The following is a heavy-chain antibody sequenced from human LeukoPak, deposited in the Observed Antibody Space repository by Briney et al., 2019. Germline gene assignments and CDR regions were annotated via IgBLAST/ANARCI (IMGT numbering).Heavy chain of an antibody. V-gene: IGHV3-74*01. CDR1: GFTFSDYI. CDR3: AKDLPLWFGELLIDY. J-gene: IGHJ4*02. Sequence: GGSLRLSCSASGFTFSDYIMHWVRQAPGEGLVWVSRINGDGTTTIYADSVKGRFTISRDNAKNTLYLQMNSLRAEDTAVYYCAKDLPLWFGELLIDYWGQGTLVTVSS. CDR2: INGDGTTT. D-gene: IGHD3-10*01.